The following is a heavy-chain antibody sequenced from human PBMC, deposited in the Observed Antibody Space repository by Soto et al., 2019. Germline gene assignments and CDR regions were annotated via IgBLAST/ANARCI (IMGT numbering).Heavy chain of an antibody. CDR1: GGSFSGYY. Sequence: TSETLSLTCAVYGGSFSGYYWSWIRQPPGKGLEWIGEINHSGGTNYNPSLKSRVTISVDTSKNQFSLKLSSVTAADTAVYYCARKMPTMIVVVIQNWFDPWGQGTLVTVSS. CDR3: ARKMPTMIVVVIQNWFDP. J-gene: IGHJ5*02. V-gene: IGHV4-34*01. D-gene: IGHD3-22*01. CDR2: INHSGGT.